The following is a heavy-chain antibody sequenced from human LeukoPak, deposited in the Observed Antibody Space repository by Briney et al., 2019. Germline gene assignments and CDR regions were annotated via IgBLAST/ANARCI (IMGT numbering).Heavy chain of an antibody. CDR2: IYYSGST. V-gene: IGHV4-39*07. CDR3: ARSPHFGGNDY. Sequence: PSETLSLTCTVSGGSISSSSYYWGWIRQPPGKGLEWIGSIYYSGSTYYNPSLKSRVIISVDTSKNQFSLKLSSVTAADTAVYYCARSPHFGGNDYWGQGTLVTVSS. CDR1: GGSISSSSYY. J-gene: IGHJ4*02. D-gene: IGHD3-3*01.